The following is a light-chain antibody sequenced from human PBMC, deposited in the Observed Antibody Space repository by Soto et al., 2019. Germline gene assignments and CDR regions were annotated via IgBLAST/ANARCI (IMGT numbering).Light chain of an antibody. CDR2: EVS. Sequence: QSALTQPASVSGSPGQSITISCTGTSSDVGDYDYVSWYQQHPGKAPKLMIYEVSNRPSGVSNRFSGSKSGNTASLTISGLQAEDEAEFYCSSYAGSNTVFGGGTKLTVL. V-gene: IGLV2-14*01. CDR3: SSYAGSNTV. J-gene: IGLJ2*01. CDR1: SSDVGDYDY.